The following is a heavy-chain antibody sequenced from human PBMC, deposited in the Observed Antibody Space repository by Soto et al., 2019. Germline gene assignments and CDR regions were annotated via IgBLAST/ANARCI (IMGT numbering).Heavy chain of an antibody. CDR2: ISYDGSNK. V-gene: IGHV3-30-3*01. D-gene: IGHD3-3*01. Sequence: SLRLSCAASGFTFSSYAMHWVRQAPGKGLEWVAVISYDGSNKYYADSVKGRFTTSRDNSKNTLYLQMNSLRAEDTAVYYCARELYDFFIMDVWGQGTTVTVSS. J-gene: IGHJ6*02. CDR1: GFTFSSYA. CDR3: ARELYDFFIMDV.